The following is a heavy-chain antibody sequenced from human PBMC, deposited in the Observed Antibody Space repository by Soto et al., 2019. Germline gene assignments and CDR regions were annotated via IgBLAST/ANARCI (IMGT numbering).Heavy chain of an antibody. CDR1: GYTFTGYY. V-gene: IGHV1-2*04. CDR2: INPNSGGT. J-gene: IGHJ5*02. Sequence: QVQLVQSGAEVKRPGASVKVSCKASGYTFTGYYMHWVRQAPGQGLEWMGWINPNSGGTNYAQKFQGWVTMTRDTSISTAYMELSRLRSDDTAVYYCARGFPNCLGAAAQWFDPWGQGTLVTVSS. D-gene: IGHD6-13*01. CDR3: ARGFPNCLGAAAQWFDP.